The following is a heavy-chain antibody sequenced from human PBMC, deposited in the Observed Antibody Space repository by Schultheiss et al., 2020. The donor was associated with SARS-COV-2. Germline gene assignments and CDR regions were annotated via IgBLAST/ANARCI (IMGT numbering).Heavy chain of an antibody. V-gene: IGHV3-23*01. D-gene: IGHD2/OR15-2a*01. CDR2: ISGSGGST. CDR3: ARLLLRDSYFYGMGV. J-gene: IGHJ6*02. Sequence: GGSLRLSCAASGFTSSDSAMHWVRQASGKGLEWVSAISGSGGSTYYADSVKGRFTISRDNSKNTLYLQMNSLRAEDTAVYYCARLLLRDSYFYGMGVWGQGTTVTVSS. CDR1: GFTSSDSA.